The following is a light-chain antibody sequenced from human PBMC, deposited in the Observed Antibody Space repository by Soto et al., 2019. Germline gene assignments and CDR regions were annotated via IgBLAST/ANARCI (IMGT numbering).Light chain of an antibody. CDR1: QSVSSNY. Sequence: EIVLTQSPGTLSLSPGERATLSCRASQSVSSNYLAWYQHKPGQAPRLLIYGASNKATGIPDRFSGSGSGTDFTLTISRLEPEDFAVYYCQQYSDWPPWTFGQGTKVDIK. J-gene: IGKJ1*01. CDR2: GAS. V-gene: IGKV3-20*01. CDR3: QQYSDWPPWT.